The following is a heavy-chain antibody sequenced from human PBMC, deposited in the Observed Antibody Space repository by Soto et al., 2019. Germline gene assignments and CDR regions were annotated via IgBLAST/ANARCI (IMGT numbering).Heavy chain of an antibody. Sequence: PSETLSLTCAVYGGSFSGYYWSWIRQPPGKGLEWIGEINHSGSTNYNPSLKSRVTISVDTSKNQFSLKLSSVTAADTAVYYCARRMRRFGYYYYYMDXWGKGTTVTVSS. CDR2: INHSGST. V-gene: IGHV4-34*01. CDR3: ARRMRRFGYYYYYMDX. CDR1: GGSFSGYY. D-gene: IGHD3-3*01. J-gene: IGHJ6*03.